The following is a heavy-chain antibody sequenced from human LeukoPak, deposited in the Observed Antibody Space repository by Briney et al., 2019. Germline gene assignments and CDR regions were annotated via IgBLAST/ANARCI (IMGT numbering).Heavy chain of an antibody. CDR1: GFTFSSYA. CDR2: ISGSGGST. J-gene: IGHJ4*02. D-gene: IGHD3-3*01. CDR3: AKARYDFWSGRSPFDY. V-gene: IGHV3-23*01. Sequence: PGGSLRLSCAASGFTFSSYAMSWVRQAPGKGLEWVSAISGSGGSTYYADSVKGRFTISRDNSKNTLYLQMNSLRAEDTAVYYCAKARYDFWSGRSPFDYWGQGTLVTVSS.